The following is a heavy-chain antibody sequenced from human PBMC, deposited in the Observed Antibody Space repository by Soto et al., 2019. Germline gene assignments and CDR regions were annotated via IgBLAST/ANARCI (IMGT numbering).Heavy chain of an antibody. D-gene: IGHD2-2*01. Sequence: PSETLSLTCTVSGGSISSGGYYWSWIRQHPGKGLEWIGYIYYSGSTYYNPSLKSRVNISVDTSQNQFSLKLSSVTAAETAVYYCAREWAPGPVVPADKVFDYWGPGTLVTVSS. CDR2: IYYSGST. CDR1: GGSISSGGYY. CDR3: AREWAPGPVVPADKVFDY. J-gene: IGHJ4*02. V-gene: IGHV4-31*03.